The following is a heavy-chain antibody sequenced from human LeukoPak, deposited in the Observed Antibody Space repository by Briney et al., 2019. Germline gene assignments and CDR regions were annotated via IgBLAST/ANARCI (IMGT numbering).Heavy chain of an antibody. CDR2: VYYSGST. J-gene: IGHJ5*02. V-gene: IGHV4-59*01. D-gene: IGHD6-13*01. Sequence: SETLSLTCTVSGGSINSYYWSWIRQPPGKGLEWIGYVYYSGSTSYNPSLKSRSTISVDTSNNQFSMKLSSVTAADTAVYYCARFPSLSAAGTYWFDPWGQGTLVTVSS. CDR1: GGSINSYY. CDR3: ARFPSLSAAGTYWFDP.